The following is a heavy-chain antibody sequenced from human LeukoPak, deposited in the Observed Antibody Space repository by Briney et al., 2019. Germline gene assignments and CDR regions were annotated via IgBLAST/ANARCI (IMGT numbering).Heavy chain of an antibody. CDR1: GGSISIYY. J-gene: IGHJ4*02. CDR3: ARLGGATSPFGY. D-gene: IGHD1-26*01. V-gene: IGHV4-59*08. CDR2: IYYTGNT. Sequence: PSETLSLTCTVSGGSISIYYWSWIRQPPGKGLEWIGYIYYTGNTNYNPSLKSRVTISVDTSKNQFSLNLSSVTAADTAIYYCARLGGATSPFGYWGQGTLVTVSS.